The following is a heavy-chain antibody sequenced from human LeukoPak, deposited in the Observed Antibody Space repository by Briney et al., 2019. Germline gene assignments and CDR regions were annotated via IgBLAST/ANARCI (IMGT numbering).Heavy chain of an antibody. D-gene: IGHD6-13*01. CDR3: AKTAAKNAYYYYYMDV. Sequence: PGGSLRLSCAASGFTFSSFALSWVRQAPGRGLEWVSSISADGRATNHADSPNGRFTISRDNSKNMLYLQMSSLRADDTAVYYCAKTAAKNAYYYYYMDVWGRGTTVTVSS. J-gene: IGHJ6*03. V-gene: IGHV3-23*01. CDR1: GFTFSSFA. CDR2: ISADGRAT.